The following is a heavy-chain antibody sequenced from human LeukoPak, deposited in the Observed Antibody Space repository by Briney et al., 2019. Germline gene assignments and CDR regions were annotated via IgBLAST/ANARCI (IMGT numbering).Heavy chain of an antibody. CDR2: ISASGRST. D-gene: IGHD3-10*01. CDR1: GFTFDNFG. CDR3: AKVDNMVRGIIAY. Sequence: GGSLRLSCAASGFTFDNFGMTWVRQAAGKGLQWVSRISASGRSTTYAESVKGRITISRDNSKNTLFLQVNSLRDDDTAVYYCAKVDNMVRGIIAYWGQGTLVTVSS. V-gene: IGHV3-23*01. J-gene: IGHJ4*02.